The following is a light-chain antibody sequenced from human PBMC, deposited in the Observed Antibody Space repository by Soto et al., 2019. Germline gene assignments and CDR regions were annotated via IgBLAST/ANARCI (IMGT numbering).Light chain of an antibody. Sequence: QPVLTQPPSVSGAPGQRVTISCTGSSSNIGAGYDVHWYQQLPGTAPKLLIYGTSNRPSGLPDRFSGSKSGTSASLAITGLQAEDEADYYCQSYDSSLSVVFGGGTKLTVL. CDR2: GTS. J-gene: IGLJ2*01. V-gene: IGLV1-40*01. CDR1: SSNIGAGYD. CDR3: QSYDSSLSVV.